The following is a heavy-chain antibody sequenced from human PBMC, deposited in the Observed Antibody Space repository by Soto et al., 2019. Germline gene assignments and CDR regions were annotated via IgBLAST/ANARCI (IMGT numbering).Heavy chain of an antibody. Sequence: QITLKESGPTLVKPTQTLTVTCTCSGFSLNTGGVGVVWIRQPPGKALEWLAVIYWDGDKRYNPFMKSRLTITKDTSKNQVVLTMTNMDPVDTATYYCAHSPFFGDKLDYWGQGSLVTVSS. CDR2: IYWDGDK. J-gene: IGHJ4*02. V-gene: IGHV2-5*02. D-gene: IGHD2-21*01. CDR3: AHSPFFGDKLDY. CDR1: GFSLNTGGVG.